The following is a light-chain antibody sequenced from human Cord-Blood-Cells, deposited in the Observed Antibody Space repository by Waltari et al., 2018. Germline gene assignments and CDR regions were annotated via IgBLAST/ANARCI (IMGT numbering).Light chain of an antibody. CDR2: GTN. V-gene: IGLV3-19*01. J-gene: IGLJ3*02. CDR1: SLRSYY. CDR3: NSRDSSGNHWV. Sequence: SSELTQDPAVSVALGQTVRITCQGDSLRSYYASWYQQKPGQAPVLVIYGTNNRPSGIPDRVSGSSSGNTASLTITGAQAEDEADYYCNSRDSSGNHWVFGGGTKLTVL.